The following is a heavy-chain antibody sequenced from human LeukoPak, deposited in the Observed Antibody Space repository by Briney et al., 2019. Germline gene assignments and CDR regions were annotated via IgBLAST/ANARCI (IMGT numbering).Heavy chain of an antibody. CDR1: GFTFSSDW. J-gene: IGHJ4*02. D-gene: IGHD5/OR15-5a*01. CDR3: ARTPRTSSISRGLDF. CDR2: LKGDGSES. Sequence: PGGSLRLSCAASGFTFSSDWMSWVRQAPGKGLEWVANLKGDGSESSYADSVRGRFTISRDNAKKSLYLQLNSLRTEDTAVYFCARTPRTSSISRGLDFWGQGVVVTVSS. V-gene: IGHV3-7*03.